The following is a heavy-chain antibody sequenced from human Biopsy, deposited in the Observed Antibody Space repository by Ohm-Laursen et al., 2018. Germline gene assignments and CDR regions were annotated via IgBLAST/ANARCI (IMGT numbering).Heavy chain of an antibody. CDR2: IIAVSGLV. CDR1: GGTFSNYA. D-gene: IGHD3-3*01. Sequence: SVKVSCKASGGTFSNYAISWVRQAPGEGLEWMGGIIAVSGLVNYAPKFQGGVSITADKSTTTAYMGLSNLKSEDTAVYYCATPFQYYDSWGGYPPFDHWGQGTLVTISS. CDR3: ATPFQYYDSWGGYPPFDH. V-gene: IGHV1-69*10. J-gene: IGHJ4*02.